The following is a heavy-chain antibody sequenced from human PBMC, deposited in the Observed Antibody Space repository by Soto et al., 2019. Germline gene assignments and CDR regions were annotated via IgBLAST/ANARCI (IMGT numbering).Heavy chain of an antibody. CDR2: IYYSGST. D-gene: IGHD6-13*01. CDR1: GGSISSYY. J-gene: IGHJ3*02. Sequence: TLSLTCTVSGGSISSYYWSWIRQPPGKGLEWIGYIYYSGSTNYNPSLKSRVTISVDTSKNQFSLKLSSVTAADTAVYYCARLDKAAAGPTPNAFDIWGQGTMVTVSS. V-gene: IGHV4-59*08. CDR3: ARLDKAAAGPTPNAFDI.